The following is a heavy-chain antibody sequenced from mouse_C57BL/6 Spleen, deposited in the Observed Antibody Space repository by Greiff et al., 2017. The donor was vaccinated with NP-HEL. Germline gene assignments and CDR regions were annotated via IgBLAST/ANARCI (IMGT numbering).Heavy chain of an antibody. CDR2: INPNNGGT. CDR3: ARRTTVDSY. V-gene: IGHV1-26*01. CDR1: GYTFTDYY. D-gene: IGHD1-1*01. J-gene: IGHJ2*01. Sequence: EVQLQQSGPELVKPGASVKISCKASGYTFTDYYMNWVKQSHGKSLEWIGDINPNNGGTSYIQKFKGKATLTVDKSSSTAYMELRSLTSEDSAVYYCARRTTVDSYWGQGTTLTVSS.